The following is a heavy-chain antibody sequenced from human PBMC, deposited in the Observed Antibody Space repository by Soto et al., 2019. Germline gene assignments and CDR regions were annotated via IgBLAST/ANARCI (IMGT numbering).Heavy chain of an antibody. CDR2: INPNSGGT. CDR3: VSGNGGYRGADYFGY. D-gene: IGHD3-16*01. J-gene: IGHJ4*02. Sequence: VQLVQPGTKVKKPGASVKVSCKASGYTFTGYYMHWVRQAPGQGRARMGWINPNSGGTNYAQKFKGWVTMTRDTSGSPAYMERRRLRSDDRAVYCCVSGNGGYRGADYFGYWGQGTLGTVSS. CDR1: GYTFTGYY. V-gene: IGHV1-2*04.